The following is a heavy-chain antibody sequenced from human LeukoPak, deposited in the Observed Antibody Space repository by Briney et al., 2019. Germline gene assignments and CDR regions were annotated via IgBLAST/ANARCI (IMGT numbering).Heavy chain of an antibody. CDR1: GGSISRSSYY. D-gene: IGHD3-3*01. CDR3: ARTYDFAWDP. Sequence: SETLSLTCTVSGGSISRSSYYWGWIRQPPGKGLEWIGSIYYSGSTYYNPSLKSRVTISVDTSKNQFSLKLSSVTAADTAVYYCARTYDFAWDPWGQGTLVTVSS. CDR2: IYYSGST. V-gene: IGHV4-39*01. J-gene: IGHJ5*02.